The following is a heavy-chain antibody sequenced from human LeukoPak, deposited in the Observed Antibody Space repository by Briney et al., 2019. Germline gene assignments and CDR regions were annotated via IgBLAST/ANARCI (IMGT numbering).Heavy chain of an antibody. V-gene: IGHV1-2*06. CDR2: INPNSGGT. D-gene: IGHD5-18*01. J-gene: IGHJ4*02. Sequence: ASVKVSCKASGYTFTGYYMHWVRQAPGQGLEWMGRINPNSGGTNYAQKFQGRVTMTRDTSISTAYMELSRLRSDDTAVYYCARVGYSYGYDFDYWGQGTLVTVS. CDR1: GYTFTGYY. CDR3: ARVGYSYGYDFDY.